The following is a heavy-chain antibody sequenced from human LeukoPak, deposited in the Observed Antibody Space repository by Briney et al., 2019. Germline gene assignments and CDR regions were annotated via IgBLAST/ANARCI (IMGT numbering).Heavy chain of an antibody. CDR3: ARSGYASGLQ. CDR1: GGSINSYY. Sequence: SETLSLTCTVSGGSINSYYLSWIRQPPGKGLEFVGCIHYSGSTNYNPSLKSRVTISLDRSNNQFSLILSSVTAADTAVYYCARSGYASGLQWGQGTLVTVSS. CDR2: IHYSGST. J-gene: IGHJ4*02. V-gene: IGHV4-59*08. D-gene: IGHD2-8*01.